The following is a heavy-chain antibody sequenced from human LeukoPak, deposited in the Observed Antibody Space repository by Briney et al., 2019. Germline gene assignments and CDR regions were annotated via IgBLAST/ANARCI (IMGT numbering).Heavy chain of an antibody. CDR3: TTGLLQADY. CDR2: IKSKSNCVST. J-gene: IGHJ4*02. CDR1: GFTFSNAW. V-gene: IGHV3-15*01. D-gene: IGHD3-22*01. Sequence: GGSLRLSCAASGFTFSNAWMSWVRQAPGKGLEWVGRIKSKSNCVSTEYAAPVKGRFTISRDDSKNTLYLQMNSLKAEDTAVYYCTTGLLQADYWGQGTLVTVSS.